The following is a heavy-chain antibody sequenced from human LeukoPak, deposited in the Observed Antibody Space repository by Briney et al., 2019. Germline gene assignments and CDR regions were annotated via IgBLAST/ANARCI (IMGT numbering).Heavy chain of an antibody. CDR1: GFTFSSYA. CDR3: AKDGYSGYASCMDV. J-gene: IGHJ6*02. D-gene: IGHD5-12*01. V-gene: IGHV3-30*04. Sequence: GRSLRLSCAASGFTFSSYAMHWVRQAPGKGLEWVAVISYDGSNKYYADSVKGRFTISRDNAKNSLYLQMNSLRAEDTALYYCAKDGYSGYASCMDVWGQGTTVTVSS. CDR2: ISYDGSNK.